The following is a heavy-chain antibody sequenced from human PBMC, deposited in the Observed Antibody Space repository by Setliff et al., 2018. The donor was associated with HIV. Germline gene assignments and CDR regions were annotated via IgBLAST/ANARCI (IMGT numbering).Heavy chain of an antibody. CDR1: GDTFNFYG. CDR3: AREHGEYCSGGTCYHHYYFDY. CDR2: IIPKSDTR. D-gene: IGHD2-15*01. Sequence: VASVKVSCKASGDTFNFYGLNWVRQAPGQGLEWMGKIIPKSDTRDYAQKLRGRVTITADKPSNTVYMELTSLISEDTAVYYCAREHGEYCSGGTCYHHYYFDYWGPGTLVTVSS. J-gene: IGHJ4*02. V-gene: IGHV1-69*06.